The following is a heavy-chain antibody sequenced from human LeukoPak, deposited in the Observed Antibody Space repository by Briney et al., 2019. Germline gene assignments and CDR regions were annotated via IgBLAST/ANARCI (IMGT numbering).Heavy chain of an antibody. CDR3: TKDRGSTRYYYYMDV. CDR2: MSYDGTHT. CDR1: GFFFTTYG. Sequence: GGSLRLSRATSGFFFTTYGMHWVRRAPGKGLEWLTSMSYDGTHTNYADSVKGRFTISRDTSKNTLYLQMNSLRPDDTAVYYCTKDRGSTRYYYYMDVGGKGTTVTVSS. V-gene: IGHV3-30*02. D-gene: IGHD2-2*01. J-gene: IGHJ6*03.